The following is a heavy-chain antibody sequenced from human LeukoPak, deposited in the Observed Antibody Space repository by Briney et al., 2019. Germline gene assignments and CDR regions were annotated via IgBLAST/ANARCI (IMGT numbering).Heavy chain of an antibody. CDR1: GFTFSGYW. D-gene: IGHD3-16*01. V-gene: IGHV3-7*01. CDR2: IKQDGSEK. J-gene: IGHJ4*02. Sequence: GGSLRLSCAASGFTFSGYWMSWVRQAPGKGLEWVANIKQDGSEKYYVDSVKGRFTISRDNAKNSLYLQMNSLRAEDTAVYYCARDQAPYDYVWGSYLDYWGQGTLVTVSS. CDR3: ARDQAPYDYVWGSYLDY.